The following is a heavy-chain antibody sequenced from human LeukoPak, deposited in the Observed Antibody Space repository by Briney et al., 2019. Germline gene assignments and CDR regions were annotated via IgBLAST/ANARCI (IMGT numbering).Heavy chain of an antibody. CDR1: GFTFSSYG. V-gene: IGHV3-30*03. J-gene: IGHJ4*02. CDR3: ARTYYYGSGSYSRGWDYFDY. Sequence: GGSLRLSCAASGFTFSSYGMHWVRQAPGKGLEWVAVISYDGSNKYYADSVRGRFTISRDNSKNTVYLQMNSLRAEDTAVYYCARTYYYGSGSYSRGWDYFDYWGQGPLVTVSS. D-gene: IGHD3-10*01. CDR2: ISYDGSNK.